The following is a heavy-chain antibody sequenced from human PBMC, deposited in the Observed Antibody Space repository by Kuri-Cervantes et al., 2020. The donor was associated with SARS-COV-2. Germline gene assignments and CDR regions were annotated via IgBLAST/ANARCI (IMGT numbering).Heavy chain of an antibody. CDR1: GYTYTGYY. V-gene: IGHV1-2*02. D-gene: IGHD7-27*01. J-gene: IGHJ6*03. CDR2: INPNSGGT. CDR3: ARDLAWGGYYMDV. Sequence: ASVKVSCKASGYTYTGYYMHWVRQAPGQGLELMGWINPNSGGTNYAQKFQGRVPMTRDTSISTAYMELNKLRTADTAVYYCARDLAWGGYYMDVWGKGTTVTVSS.